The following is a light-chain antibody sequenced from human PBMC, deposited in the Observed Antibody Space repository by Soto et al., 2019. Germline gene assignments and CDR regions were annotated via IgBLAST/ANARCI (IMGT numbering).Light chain of an antibody. J-gene: IGLJ1*01. CDR2: DVS. Sequence: QSALTQPPSVSGSPGQSVTISCIGTSSDVGSYNHVSWYQQPPGKAPKLMIYDVSNRPSGVSNRFSGSKSGNTASLTISGLQAEDEADYYCSSYTSSSTLFGTGTKVTVL. V-gene: IGLV2-14*01. CDR3: SSYTSSSTL. CDR1: SSDVGSYNH.